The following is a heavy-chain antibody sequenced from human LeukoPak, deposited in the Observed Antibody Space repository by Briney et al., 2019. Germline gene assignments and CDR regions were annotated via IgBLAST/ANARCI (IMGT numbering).Heavy chain of an antibody. CDR3: ARSGGHCYSDFDS. J-gene: IGHJ4*02. CDR1: GGSISSTNYY. Sequence: SGTLSLTCAVSGGSISSTNYYWGWIRQPPGKGLEWIGSIYYSGRTYYNPSLKSRITISVDTSKNQFSLKLKSVTAADTAVYYCARSGGHCYSDFDSWGQGTQVTVSS. V-gene: IGHV4-39*01. D-gene: IGHD2-15*01. CDR2: IYYSGRT.